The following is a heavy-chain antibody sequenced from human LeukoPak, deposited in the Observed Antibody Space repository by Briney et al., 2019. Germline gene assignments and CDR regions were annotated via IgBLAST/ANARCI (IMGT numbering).Heavy chain of an antibody. J-gene: IGHJ6*04. CDR3: ARVGSDV. CDR1: GFTFSSYG. CDR2: ISGSGSSI. D-gene: IGHD1-26*01. V-gene: IGHV3-48*03. Sequence: SGGSLRLSCATSGFTFSSYGMNWVRQAPGKGLEWISYISGSGSSIFYADSVKGRFTISRDNTKNSLYLQMSSLRAEDTAVYYCARVGSDVWGKGTTVTVSS.